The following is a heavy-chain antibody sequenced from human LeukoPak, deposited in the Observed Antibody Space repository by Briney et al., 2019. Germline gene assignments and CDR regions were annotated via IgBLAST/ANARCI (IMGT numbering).Heavy chain of an antibody. CDR3: AKAPDYYDSSGDAFDI. CDR2: ISGSGGST. Sequence: RAGGSLRLSCAASGFTFSDYYMSWVRQAPGKGLEWVSAISGSGGSTYYADSVKGRFTISRDNSKNTLYLQMNSLRAEDTAVYYCAKAPDYYDSSGDAFDIWGQGTMVTVSS. CDR1: GFTFSDYY. D-gene: IGHD3-22*01. J-gene: IGHJ3*02. V-gene: IGHV3-23*01.